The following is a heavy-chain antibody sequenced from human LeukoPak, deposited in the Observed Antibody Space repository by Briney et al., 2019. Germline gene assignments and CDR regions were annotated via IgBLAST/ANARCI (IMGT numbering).Heavy chain of an antibody. J-gene: IGHJ4*02. D-gene: IGHD6-19*01. Sequence: GESLKISCKGSGYSFTSYWIGWARQMPGKGLEWMGIIYPGDSDTRYSPSFQGQVTISADKSISTAYLQWSSLKASDTAMYYCARSLAVAVDYFDYWGQGTLVTVSS. V-gene: IGHV5-51*01. CDR3: ARSLAVAVDYFDY. CDR2: IYPGDSDT. CDR1: GYSFTSYW.